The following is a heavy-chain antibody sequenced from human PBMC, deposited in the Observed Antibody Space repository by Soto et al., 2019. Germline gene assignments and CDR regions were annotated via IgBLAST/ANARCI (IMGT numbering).Heavy chain of an antibody. CDR1: GYSFTDYK. CDR3: ATWVDYGDFEGFDF. CDR2: VDPNGGGS. V-gene: IGHV1-2*04. J-gene: IGHJ4*02. Sequence: ASVKVSCKTSGYSFTDYKLHWVRQAPGQGLEWMGWVDPNGGGSNSAQKFQGSVTMTWDTSITTAYLDLTRLTTNDTATYFCATWVDYGDFEGFDFWGQGTLVTASP. D-gene: IGHD4-17*01.